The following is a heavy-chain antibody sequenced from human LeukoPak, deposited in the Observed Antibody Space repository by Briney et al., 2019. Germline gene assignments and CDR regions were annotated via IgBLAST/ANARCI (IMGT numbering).Heavy chain of an antibody. V-gene: IGHV3-20*04. CDR2: ITWNSGSI. D-gene: IGHD3-10*01. CDR3: AKISGYMIRGVMGYYYMDV. Sequence: PGGSLRLSCGASGFTFSNYAMSWVRQAPGKGLEWVSGITWNSGSIGYADSVKGRFTISRDNAKNSLYLQMNSLRAEDTAVYYCAKISGYMIRGVMGYYYMDVWGKGTTVTVSS. CDR1: GFTFSNYA. J-gene: IGHJ6*03.